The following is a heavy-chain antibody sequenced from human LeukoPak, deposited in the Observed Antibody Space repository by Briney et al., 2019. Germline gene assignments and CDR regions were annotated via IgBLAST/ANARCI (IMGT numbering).Heavy chain of an antibody. D-gene: IGHD3-22*01. J-gene: IGHJ3*02. V-gene: IGHV4-59*01. CDR2: IYDSGST. Sequence: SETLFLTCTVSGGSISSYYWSWIRQPPGKGLEWIGYIYDSGSTNYNPSLKSRVTISVDTSKNQFSLKLSSVTAADTAVFYCASLTTADAFDIWGQGTMVTVSS. CDR3: ASLTTADAFDI. CDR1: GGSISSYY.